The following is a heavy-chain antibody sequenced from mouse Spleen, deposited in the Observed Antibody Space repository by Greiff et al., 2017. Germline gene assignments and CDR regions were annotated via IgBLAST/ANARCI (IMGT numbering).Heavy chain of an antibody. CDR2: IGPGSGST. Sequence: QVQLQQSGAELVKPGASVKISCKASGYTFTDYYINWVKQRPGQGLEWIGKIGPGSGSTYYNEKFKGKATLTADKSSSTAYMQLSSLSSEDSAVYFCARSFYYGNYEGFAYWGQGTLVTVSA. D-gene: IGHD2-1*01. V-gene: IGHV1-77*01. CDR3: ARSFYYGNYEGFAY. CDR1: GYTFTDYY. J-gene: IGHJ3*01.